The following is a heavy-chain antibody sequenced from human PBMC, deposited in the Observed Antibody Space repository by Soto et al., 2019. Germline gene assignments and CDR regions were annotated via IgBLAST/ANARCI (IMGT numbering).Heavy chain of an antibody. D-gene: IGHD6-6*01. Sequence: QVQLVESGGGVVQPERSLRLSCAASAFTFSSYGMHWVRQAPGKGLEWVAHISYDGSSKYYADSVKGRFTISRDNSKNTVYLQMNSRRAEDTAVYCCARDRSSSSSFYYGMDVWGQGTTVTVSS. CDR1: AFTFSSYG. V-gene: IGHV3-30*03. CDR2: ISYDGSSK. CDR3: ARDRSSSSSFYYGMDV. J-gene: IGHJ6*02.